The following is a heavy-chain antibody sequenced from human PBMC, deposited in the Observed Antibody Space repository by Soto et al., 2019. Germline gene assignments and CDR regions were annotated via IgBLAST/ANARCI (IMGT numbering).Heavy chain of an antibody. Sequence: QVQLVQSGAEVKKPGSSVKVSCKASGGTFSSYAISWVRQAPGQGLEWMGGIIPIFGTANYAQKFQGRVTITADESTRTAYMELRSLRSEDTAVYYCARRGEQLGSAVFPYYYYGMDVWGQGTTVAVAS. CDR1: GGTFSSYA. D-gene: IGHD6-6*01. CDR3: ARRGEQLGSAVFPYYYYGMDV. V-gene: IGHV1-69*01. CDR2: IIPIFGTA. J-gene: IGHJ6*02.